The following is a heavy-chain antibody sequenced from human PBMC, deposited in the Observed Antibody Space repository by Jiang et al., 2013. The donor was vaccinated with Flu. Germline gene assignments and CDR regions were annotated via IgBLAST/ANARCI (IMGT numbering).Heavy chain of an antibody. D-gene: IGHD3-22*01. Sequence: QLLESGGGVVQPGRSLRLSCAASGFTFSSYGMHWVRQAPGKGLEWVAVIWYDGSNKYYADSVKGRFTISRDNAKNSLYLQMNSLRAEDTAVYYCASTPSYYDRPADAFDIWGQGTMVTVSS. V-gene: IGHV3-33*03. J-gene: IGHJ3*02. CDR2: IWYDGSNK. CDR1: GFTFSSYG. CDR3: ASTPSYYDRPADAFDI.